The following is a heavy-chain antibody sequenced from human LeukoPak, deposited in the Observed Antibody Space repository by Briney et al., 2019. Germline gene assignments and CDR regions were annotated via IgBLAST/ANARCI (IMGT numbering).Heavy chain of an antibody. CDR3: ASGEMATVTLDY. V-gene: IGHV3-53*01. D-gene: IGHD5-24*01. CDR1: GFIVSTKY. Sequence: GGSLRLSCAASGFIVSTKYMTWVRQAPGKGLDWVSVIYSGGGTYYADSVKGRFTISRDNSKNTLYLQMNNLRAEDTALYYCASGEMATVTLDYWGQGTLVVVSS. CDR2: IYSGGGT. J-gene: IGHJ4*02.